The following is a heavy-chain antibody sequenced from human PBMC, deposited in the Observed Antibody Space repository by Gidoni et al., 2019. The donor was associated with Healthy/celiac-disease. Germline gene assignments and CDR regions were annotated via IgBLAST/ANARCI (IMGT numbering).Heavy chain of an antibody. J-gene: IGHJ3*02. CDR1: GFTFDDYA. CDR2: ISWNSGSI. D-gene: IGHD6-19*01. Sequence: EVQLVESGGGLVQPGRSLRLSCAASGFTFDDYAMHWVRQAPGKGLEWVSGISWNSGSIGYADSVKGRFTISRDNAKNSLYLQMNSLRAEDTALYYCAKVHIPVEVAGTFDIWGQGTMVTVSS. V-gene: IGHV3-9*01. CDR3: AKVHIPVEVAGTFDI.